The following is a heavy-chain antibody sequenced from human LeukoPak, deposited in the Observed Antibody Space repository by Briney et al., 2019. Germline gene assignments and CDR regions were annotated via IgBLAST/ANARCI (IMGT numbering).Heavy chain of an antibody. D-gene: IGHD3-3*01. CDR3: ARWLNYDFWSGHDAFDI. Sequence: GGSLRLSCAASGFTFSSYSMNWVRQAPGKGLEWVSSISSSSSYIYYADSVKGRFTISRDNAKNSLYLQMNSLRAEDTAVYYCARWLNYDFWSGHDAFDIWGQGTMVTVSS. J-gene: IGHJ3*02. CDR1: GFTFSSYS. V-gene: IGHV3-21*01. CDR2: ISSSSSYI.